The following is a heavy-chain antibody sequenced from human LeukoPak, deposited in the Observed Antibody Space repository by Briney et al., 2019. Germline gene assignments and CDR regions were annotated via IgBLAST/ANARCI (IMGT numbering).Heavy chain of an antibody. CDR2: IYYSGST. D-gene: IGHD6-19*01. CDR3: ATPWYSSGWYGH. CDR1: GGSISSSSYY. J-gene: IGHJ4*02. V-gene: IGHV4-39*07. Sequence: PSETLSLTCTVSGGSISSSSYYWGWIRQPPGKGLEWIGSIYYSGSTYYNPSLKSRVTISVDTSKDQFSLKLSSVTAADTAVYYCATPWYSSGWYGHWGQGTLVTVSS.